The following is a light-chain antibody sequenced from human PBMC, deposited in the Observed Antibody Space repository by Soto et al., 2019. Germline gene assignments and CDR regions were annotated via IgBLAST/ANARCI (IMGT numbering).Light chain of an antibody. CDR2: GAS. V-gene: IGKV1-17*01. J-gene: IGKJ1*01. Sequence: DIQLNHTPSSLSASVRDRVSFTCGASQGIRNDLAWFQQKAGKAPRRLIYGASSLQSGVPNRFSGSGSGTEFTLTIDSLQPEDFAVYYCLQYNVYPRTFGQGTKVDIK. CDR3: LQYNVYPRT. CDR1: QGIRND.